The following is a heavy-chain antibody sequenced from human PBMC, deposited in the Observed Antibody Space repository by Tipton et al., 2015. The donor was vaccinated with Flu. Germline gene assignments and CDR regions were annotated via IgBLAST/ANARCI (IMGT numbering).Heavy chain of an antibody. D-gene: IGHD1-26*01. V-gene: IGHV4-31*03. CDR3: ARGGSGFDGMDV. CDR1: GGSISSGGYY. Sequence: TLSLTCTVSGGSISSGGYYWSWIRQHPGKGLEWIGYIYYSGSTYYNPSLKSRVTISVDTSKNQFSLKLSSVTAADTAVYYCARGGSGFDGMDVWGQGTTVTVSS. CDR2: IYYSGST. J-gene: IGHJ6*02.